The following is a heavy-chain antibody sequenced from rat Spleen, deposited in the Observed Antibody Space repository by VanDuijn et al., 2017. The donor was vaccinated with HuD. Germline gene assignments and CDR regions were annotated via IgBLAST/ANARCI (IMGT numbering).Heavy chain of an antibody. CDR2: ISTGGGST. J-gene: IGHJ2*01. Sequence: EVQLVESGGGLVQPGRSLKLSCVASGFSFTDYNMAWVRQAPTKDLQWVTSISTGGGSTYYRDSVKGRFTISRDNAKSTLYLQMDSLRSEDTATYYCAVAGYGYWGQGIMVTVSS. CDR1: GFSFTDYN. CDR3: AVAGYGY. D-gene: IGHD1-7*01. V-gene: IGHV5-25*01.